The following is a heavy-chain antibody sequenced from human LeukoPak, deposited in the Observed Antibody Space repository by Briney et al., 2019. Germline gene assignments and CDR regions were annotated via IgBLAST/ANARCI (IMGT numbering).Heavy chain of an antibody. D-gene: IGHD1-26*01. V-gene: IGHV3-23*01. CDR2: ISGSGGST. CDR1: GFTFSSYA. CDR3: AKSLSGSYRDAFDI. J-gene: IGHJ3*02. Sequence: PGGSLRLSCAASGFTFSSYAVSWVRQAPGKGLEWVSAISGSGGSTYYADSVKGRFTISRDNSKNMLYVQMNSLRAEDTAVYYCAKSLSGSYRDAFDIWGQGTMVTVSS.